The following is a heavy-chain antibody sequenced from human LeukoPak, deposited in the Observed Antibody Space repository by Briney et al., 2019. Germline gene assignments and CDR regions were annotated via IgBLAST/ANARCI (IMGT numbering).Heavy chain of an antibody. D-gene: IGHD1-26*01. CDR3: AKLVGATRAAFDI. CDR1: GFTFSDYY. Sequence: SGGSLRLSCAASGFTFSDYYMSWIRQAPGKGLEWVSYISSSGNTIYYADSVKGRFTISRDNSKNTLYLQMNSLRAEDTAVYYCAKLVGATRAAFDIWGQGTMVTVSS. J-gene: IGHJ3*02. CDR2: ISSSGNTI. V-gene: IGHV3-11*04.